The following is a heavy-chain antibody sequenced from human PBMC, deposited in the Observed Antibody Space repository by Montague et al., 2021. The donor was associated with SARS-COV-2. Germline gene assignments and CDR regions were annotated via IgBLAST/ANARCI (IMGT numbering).Heavy chain of an antibody. CDR3: SRGSYRYSHNYYYAMDV. V-gene: IGHV4-31*03. CDR1: GGSISSGGFL. Sequence: TLSLTCIVSGGSISSGGFLWTWVRHLPGKGLEWIGYIFYNGGSDYNLYLQSRVNIAVDTSKNQLSLRLSSVTAAATDVYYCSRGSYRYSHNYYYAMDVGGQGTTVIVSS. J-gene: IGHJ6*02. CDR2: IFYNGGS. D-gene: IGHD4-11*01.